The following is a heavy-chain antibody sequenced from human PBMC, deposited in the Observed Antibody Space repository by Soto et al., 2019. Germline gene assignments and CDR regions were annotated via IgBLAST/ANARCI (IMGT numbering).Heavy chain of an antibody. Sequence: SVKVSCKASGFTFTSSAFQWVRQARGQRLEWIGWIAVGSGYTNYAQRFQDRVTLTRDMSTATTYMELSRLTSEDTAIYYCAADATAWQQMVPSDYWGQGTLVTSPQ. CDR3: AADATAWQQMVPSDY. J-gene: IGHJ4*02. D-gene: IGHD2-8*01. V-gene: IGHV1-58*01. CDR1: GFTFTSSA. CDR2: IAVGSGYT.